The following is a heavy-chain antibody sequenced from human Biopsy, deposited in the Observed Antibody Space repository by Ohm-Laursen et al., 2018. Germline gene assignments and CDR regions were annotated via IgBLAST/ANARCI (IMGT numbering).Heavy chain of an antibody. CDR3: AREDEGLLRALDL. CDR1: GASMTGYF. V-gene: IGHV4-4*07. Sequence: GTLSLTCTVSGASMTGYFWTWVRQPSGKGLEWIGHIYTIGDTTYNPSLESRVTMSLDTSKNQFSLKLTSLTAADTAVNFCAREDEGLLRALDLWGQGTMVTVSS. CDR2: IYTIGDT. D-gene: IGHD3-3*01. J-gene: IGHJ3*01.